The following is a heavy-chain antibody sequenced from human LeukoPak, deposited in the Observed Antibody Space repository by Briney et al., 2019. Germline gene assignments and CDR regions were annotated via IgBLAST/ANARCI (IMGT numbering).Heavy chain of an antibody. J-gene: IGHJ4*02. D-gene: IGHD1-26*01. V-gene: IGHV3-7*01. CDR2: IKQDGSEK. CDR3: ARFDPNSGSYKDFDY. Sequence: GGSLRLSCAASVFPFCRFWMSWVREAPGKGLEWVDNIKQDGSEKSYVDSVKGRFTISGDNAKNSLYLQMSSVRAEDTAVYYCARFDPNSGSYKDFDYWGQGALVTVSS. CDR1: VFPFCRFW.